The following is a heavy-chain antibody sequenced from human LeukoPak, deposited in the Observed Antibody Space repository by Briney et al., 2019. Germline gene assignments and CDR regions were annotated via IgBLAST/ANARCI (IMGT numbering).Heavy chain of an antibody. D-gene: IGHD3-10*01. Sequence: PGASLKVSCKGSGYSFINYGISWVRQAPGQGLEWMGWINAFNGDMNHAQKSQGRVTMTIDTSTSTAYMELRSLTADDTAVYYCARDGSGTWLDPWGQGTLVTVSS. V-gene: IGHV1-18*01. J-gene: IGHJ5*02. CDR3: ARDGSGTWLDP. CDR1: GYSFINYG. CDR2: INAFNGDM.